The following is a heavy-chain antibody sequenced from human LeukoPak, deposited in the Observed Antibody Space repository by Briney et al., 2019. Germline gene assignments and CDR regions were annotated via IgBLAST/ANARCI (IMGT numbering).Heavy chain of an antibody. CDR3: ARQQWLSLDY. J-gene: IGHJ4*02. V-gene: IGHV5-51*01. D-gene: IGHD6-19*01. Sequence: GEPLQISCKGSGSLFTSYWSGWVPQLPGKGLEWMRIIYAGDSDTRYSPSFQGQVTISADKSISTAYLQWSSLKASDTAMYYCARQQWLSLDYWGQGTLVTVSS. CDR1: GSLFTSYW. CDR2: IYAGDSDT.